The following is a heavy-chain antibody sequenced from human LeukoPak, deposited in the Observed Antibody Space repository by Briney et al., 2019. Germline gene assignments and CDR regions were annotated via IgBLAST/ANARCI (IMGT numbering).Heavy chain of an antibody. CDR3: AKLWRGSHPRYFDH. Sequence: GGSLRLSCAASGFTFSSYAMSWVPQAPGQGLEWVSTITDSGGTTFYADSVKGRFTISRDNFKDTVYLQMNSLRAEDTAVYYCAKLWRGSHPRYFDHWGQGTLVTVSS. D-gene: IGHD1-26*01. CDR2: ITDSGGTT. V-gene: IGHV3-23*01. CDR1: GFTFSSYA. J-gene: IGHJ4*02.